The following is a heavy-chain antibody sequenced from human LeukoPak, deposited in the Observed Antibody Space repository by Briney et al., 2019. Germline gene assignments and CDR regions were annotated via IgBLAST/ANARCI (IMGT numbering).Heavy chain of an antibody. V-gene: IGHV3-30*02. D-gene: IGHD4-17*01. CDR2: TQDDGNNK. Sequence: PGGSLRLSCAASGFAFNNFGMHWVRQAPGKGLEWLSFTQDDGNNKYYADSVKGRFTISRDNSKHTLYLQMNSLRAEDTAVYYCARDGYGDYGAFDYWGQGTLVTVSS. CDR1: GFAFNNFG. J-gene: IGHJ4*02. CDR3: ARDGYGDYGAFDY.